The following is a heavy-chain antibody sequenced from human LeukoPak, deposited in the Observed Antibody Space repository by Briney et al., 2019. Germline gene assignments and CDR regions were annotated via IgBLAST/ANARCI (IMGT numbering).Heavy chain of an antibody. J-gene: IGHJ4*02. D-gene: IGHD2-2*01. V-gene: IGHV3-23*01. CDR2: ISGSGGST. Sequence: PGGSLRLSCAASGFTLSSYAMSWVRQAPGKGLEWVSAISGSGGSTYYADSVKGRFTISRDNSKNTLYLQMNSLGAEDTAVYYCLNGPVRPAAITGVSVVSSLKSGWGQGTLVTVSS. CDR3: LNGPVRPAAITGVSVVSSLKSG. CDR1: GFTLSSYA.